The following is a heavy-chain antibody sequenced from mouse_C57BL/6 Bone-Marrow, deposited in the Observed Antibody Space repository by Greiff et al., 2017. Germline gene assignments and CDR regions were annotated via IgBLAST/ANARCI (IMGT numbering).Heavy chain of an antibody. CDR2: IDPSDSST. J-gene: IGHJ3*01. CDR1: GYTFTSYW. D-gene: IGHD1-1*01. V-gene: IGHV1-69*01. Sequence: QVQLQQPGAELVMPGASVKLSCKASGYTFTSYWMHWVKQRPGQGLEWIGEIDPSDSSTNYNQQFKGKSTLTVDKSSSTAYMQLSRLTSEDSAVYDGAKGDYYGSPFAYWGQGTLVTVSA. CDR3: AKGDYYGSPFAY.